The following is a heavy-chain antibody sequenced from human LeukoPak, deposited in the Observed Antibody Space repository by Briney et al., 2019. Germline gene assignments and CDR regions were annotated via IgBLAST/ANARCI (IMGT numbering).Heavy chain of an antibody. Sequence: ASVKVSCKASGYTFTSYAMNWVRQAPGQGLEWMGWINTNTGNPTYAQGFTGRFVFSLDTSVSTAYLQISSLKAEDTAVYYCARGSSSYHHYNRGDYWGQGTLVTVSS. CDR2: INTNTGNP. D-gene: IGHD2-15*01. V-gene: IGHV7-4-1*02. CDR3: ARGSSSYHHYNRGDY. CDR1: GYTFTSYA. J-gene: IGHJ4*02.